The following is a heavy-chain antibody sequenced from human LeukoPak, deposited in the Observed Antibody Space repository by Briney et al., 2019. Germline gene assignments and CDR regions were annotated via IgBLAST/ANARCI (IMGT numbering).Heavy chain of an antibody. D-gene: IGHD3-22*01. J-gene: IGHJ4*02. CDR2: INHSGRN. Sequence: SETLSLTCAVYGGSFSGYYWGWLRQPPGKGLEWVGEINHSGRNNYNPSLKSRVTISVDTSKNQFSLKLSSVTAADTAVYYCAREYYYDSSGYFYWGQGTLVTVSS. V-gene: IGHV4-34*01. CDR3: AREYYYDSSGYFY. CDR1: GGSFSGYY.